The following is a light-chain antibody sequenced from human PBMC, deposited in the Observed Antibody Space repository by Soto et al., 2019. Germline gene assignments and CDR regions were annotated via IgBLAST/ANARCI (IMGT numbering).Light chain of an antibody. Sequence: IVLTQSPATLSLSPGKRATLSGRASQSVSSYLAWYQQKPGHAPRLLIYEGSNRETGIPARFSGSGSGTEFTLTIISLAPEDCAGYYGHHRTDWPVTFGGGTKVEIK. CDR3: HHRTDWPVT. CDR2: EGS. V-gene: IGKV3-11*01. CDR1: QSVSSY. J-gene: IGKJ4*01.